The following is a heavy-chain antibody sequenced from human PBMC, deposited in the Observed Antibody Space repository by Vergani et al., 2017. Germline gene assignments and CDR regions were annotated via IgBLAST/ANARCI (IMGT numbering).Heavy chain of an antibody. J-gene: IGHJ4*02. CDR2: IYSGGST. CDR1: GFTVSSNY. D-gene: IGHD2-21*01. CDR3: ARDASVVAFDY. V-gene: IGHV3-53*01. Sequence: EVQLVESGGGLIQPGGSLRLSCAASGFTVSSNYMSWVRPAPGKGLEWVSVIYSGGSTYSADSVKGRFTISRDNSKNTLYLQMNSRRAEDTAVYYCARDASVVAFDYWGQGTLVTVSS.